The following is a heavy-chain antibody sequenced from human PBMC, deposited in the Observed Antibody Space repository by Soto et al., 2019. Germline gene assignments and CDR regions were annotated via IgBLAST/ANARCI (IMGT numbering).Heavy chain of an antibody. CDR2: ISSSSSYI. Sequence: EVQLVESGGGLVKPGGSLRLSCAASGFSFSNYGMNWVRQAPGKGLEWVSSISSSSSYISYADSVKGRFTISRDNAKNSVYLQMNSLRAEDTAVYYCARSDCTSTSCYVVWFDPWGQGTVVTVS. V-gene: IGHV3-21*01. CDR3: ARSDCTSTSCYVVWFDP. J-gene: IGHJ5*02. D-gene: IGHD2-2*01. CDR1: GFSFSNYG.